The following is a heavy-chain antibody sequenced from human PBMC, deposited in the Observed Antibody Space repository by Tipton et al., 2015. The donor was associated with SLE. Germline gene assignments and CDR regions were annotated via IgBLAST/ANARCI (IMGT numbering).Heavy chain of an antibody. V-gene: IGHV4-31*03. CDR1: GGSISSGSYY. J-gene: IGHJ3*02. CDR2: IYHSGNT. CDR3: TRGFCSNARCPIWAFDI. Sequence: TLSLTCTVSGGSISSGSYYWTWIRQHPGKGLEWIGYIYHSGNTYYNPSLKSRVTFSVDTSKNQFSLKLSSVTAADTAVYFCTRGFCSNARCPIWAFDIWGQGTMVPVSS. D-gene: IGHD2-2*01.